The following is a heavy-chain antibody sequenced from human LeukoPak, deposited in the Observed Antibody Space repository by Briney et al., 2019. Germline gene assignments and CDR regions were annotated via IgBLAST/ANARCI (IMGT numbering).Heavy chain of an antibody. CDR3: SRGSDESKTGDS. CDR1: GGSFYKFY. D-gene: IGHD3-9*01. V-gene: IGHV4-34*01. CDR2: MQPYGLN. Sequence: SETLSLTCAVYGGSFYKFYWSCIRQPPGRGLEWIREMQPYGLNNVHPTLTSRVSIAIATSKNQFSLTLTSVTAADTAIYYCSRGSDESKTGDSWGQGSLVTVSS. J-gene: IGHJ4*02.